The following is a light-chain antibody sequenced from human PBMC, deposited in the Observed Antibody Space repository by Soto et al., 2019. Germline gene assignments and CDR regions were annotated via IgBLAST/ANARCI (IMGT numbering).Light chain of an antibody. CDR1: QTVASGY. CDR2: LTS. CDR3: QQYGSTPGT. Sequence: EIVLTQSPGTLSLSPGERATLSCRASQTVASGYLAWYQQRPGQAPRLLVSLTSRRATGIPDRFSGSGSGTDFTLTISRLEPEDFAVYYCQQYGSTPGTFGQGTNVEIK. J-gene: IGKJ1*01. V-gene: IGKV3-20*01.